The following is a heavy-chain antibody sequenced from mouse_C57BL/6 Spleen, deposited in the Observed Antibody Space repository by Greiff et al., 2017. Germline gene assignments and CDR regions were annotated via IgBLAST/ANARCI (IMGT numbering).Heavy chain of an antibody. CDR3: ARPGFYYAMDY. V-gene: IGHV1-82*01. Sequence: QVQLQQSGPELVKPGASVKISCKASGYAFSSSWMNWVKQRPGKGLEWIGRIYPGDGDTNYNGKFKGKATLTADKSSSTAYMQLSSLTSEDSAVYFCARPGFYYAMDYWGQGTSVTVSS. CDR2: IYPGDGDT. J-gene: IGHJ4*01. CDR1: GYAFSSSW. D-gene: IGHD1-2*01.